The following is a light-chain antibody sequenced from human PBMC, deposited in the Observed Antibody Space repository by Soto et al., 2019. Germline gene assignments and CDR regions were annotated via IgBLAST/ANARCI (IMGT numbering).Light chain of an antibody. J-gene: IGKJ1*01. V-gene: IGKV1-5*01. CDR1: QSISSW. Sequence: DIPMTQSPSTLSASVEDRVTITCRASQSISSWLAWYQQKPGKAPKLLIYDASSLESGVPSRFSGSGSGTEFTLTISSLQPDDFATYYCQQYKSYWTFGQGTKVDI. CDR3: QQYKSYWT. CDR2: DAS.